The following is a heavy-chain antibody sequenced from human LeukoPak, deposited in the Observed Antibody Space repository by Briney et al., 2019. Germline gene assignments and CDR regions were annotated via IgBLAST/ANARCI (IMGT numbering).Heavy chain of an antibody. CDR1: GYTFTSSV. J-gene: IGHJ4*02. Sequence: GASVKVSSMASGYTFTSSVIRWVRQAPGQGLEWMGWISAYNGNTNYAQKLQGRVTMTTDTSTSTAYMELRSLRSDDTAVYYCARAYDSSGYYDGSVYWGQGTLVTVSS. D-gene: IGHD3-22*01. CDR3: ARAYDSSGYYDGSVY. V-gene: IGHV1-18*01. CDR2: ISAYNGNT.